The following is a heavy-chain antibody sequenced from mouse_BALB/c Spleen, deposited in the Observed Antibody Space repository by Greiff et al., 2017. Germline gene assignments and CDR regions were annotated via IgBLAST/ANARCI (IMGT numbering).Heavy chain of an antibody. CDR1: GFTFSDYY. D-gene: IGHD2-3*01. CDR3: ARDHDGLDY. CDR2: ISDGGSYT. Sequence: EVKVEESGGGLVKPGGSLKLSCAASGFTFSDYYMYWVRQTPEKRLEWVATISDGGSYTYYPDSVKGRFTISRDNAKNNLYLQMSSLKSEDTAMYYCARDHDGLDYWGQGTTLTVSS. V-gene: IGHV5-4*02. J-gene: IGHJ2*01.